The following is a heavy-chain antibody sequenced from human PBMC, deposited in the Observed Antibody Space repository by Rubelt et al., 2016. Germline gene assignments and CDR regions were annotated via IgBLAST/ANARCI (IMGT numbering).Heavy chain of an antibody. CDR1: GFTFSSYS. CDR2: INGDGSST. D-gene: IGHD2/OR15-2a*01. J-gene: IGHJ4*02. Sequence: GSLRLSCEASGFTFSSYSMHWVRQDPGKGLVWVSRINGDGSSTSYADSVKGRFTISRDNAKKSLYLEMTSLRAEDTAVYYCARDFLDWGQGILVTVSS. V-gene: IGHV3-74*01. CDR3: ARDFLD.